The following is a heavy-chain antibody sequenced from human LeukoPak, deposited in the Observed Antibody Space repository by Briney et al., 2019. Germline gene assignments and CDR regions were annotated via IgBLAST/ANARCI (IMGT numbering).Heavy chain of an antibody. CDR2: ISGSGGAT. CDR1: GFTFSSYA. CDR3: ARLGVGATRDAFDI. Sequence: PGGSLRLSCAASGFTFSSYAMTWVRQAPGKGLEWVSSISGSGGATYYADSLKGRFTISRDYSENTLSLQMNSLSSEDTALYYCARLGVGATRDAFDIWGQGTMVTVSS. V-gene: IGHV3-23*01. J-gene: IGHJ3*02. D-gene: IGHD1-26*01.